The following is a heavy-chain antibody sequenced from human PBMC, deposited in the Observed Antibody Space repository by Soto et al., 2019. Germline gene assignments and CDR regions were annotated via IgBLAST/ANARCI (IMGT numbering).Heavy chain of an antibody. V-gene: IGHV1-3*01. D-gene: IGHD6-19*01. CDR2: INAGNGNT. CDR3: AGSENIYSSGWSYYCYGMDV. CDR1: GHTFTNYA. Sequence: QVQLMQSGAEVKKPGASVKLSCKASGHTFTNYAVHWVRQAPGQRLEWMAWINAGNGNTMFSEKFQDRVTLTSDTSASTAFVELNSLRYEDTAVYYCAGSENIYSSGWSYYCYGMDVWGQGSTVTVSS. J-gene: IGHJ6*02.